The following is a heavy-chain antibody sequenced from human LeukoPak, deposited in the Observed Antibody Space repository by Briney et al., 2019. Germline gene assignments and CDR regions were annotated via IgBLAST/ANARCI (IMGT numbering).Heavy chain of an antibody. Sequence: ASVTVSCKASGYTFTSYGISWVRQAPGQGLEWMGWISAYNGNTNYAQKLQGRVTMTTDTSTSTAYMELRSLRSDDTAVYYCARDAAAGTLAYFQHWGQGTLVTVSS. J-gene: IGHJ1*01. D-gene: IGHD6-13*01. V-gene: IGHV1-18*01. CDR3: ARDAAAGTLAYFQH. CDR1: GYTFTSYG. CDR2: ISAYNGNT.